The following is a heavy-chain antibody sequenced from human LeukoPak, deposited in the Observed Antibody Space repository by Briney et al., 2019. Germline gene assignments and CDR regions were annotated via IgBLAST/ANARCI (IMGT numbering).Heavy chain of an antibody. J-gene: IGHJ6*03. Sequence: PSETLSLTCPVSGYSISSCYYWGWIRQPPGKGLEWIGEINHSGSTNYNPSLKSRVTISVDTSKNQFSLKLSSVIVAATAVSYCARKPTSRRSYYYYYMDVWGKGTTVTVSS. V-gene: IGHV4-38-2*01. CDR3: ARKPTSRRSYYYYYMDV. CDR1: GYSISSCYY. CDR2: INHSGST. D-gene: IGHD1-14*01.